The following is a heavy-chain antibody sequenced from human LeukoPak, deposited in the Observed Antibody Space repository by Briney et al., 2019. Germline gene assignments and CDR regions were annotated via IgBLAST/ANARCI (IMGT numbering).Heavy chain of an antibody. CDR1: GGSISSSY. CDR2: IYTSGST. J-gene: IGHJ6*03. CDR3: ARNYFDSGTYIYYYYYYMDV. D-gene: IGHD3-10*01. V-gene: IGHV4-4*09. Sequence: TETLSLTCTVSGGSISSSYWSSIRQPPGMGLGLIGYIYTSGSTNYNPSLEGRVTISVDTSKNQFSLKLSSVTAADAAVYYCARNYFDSGTYIYYYYYYMDVWGKGTTVTVSS.